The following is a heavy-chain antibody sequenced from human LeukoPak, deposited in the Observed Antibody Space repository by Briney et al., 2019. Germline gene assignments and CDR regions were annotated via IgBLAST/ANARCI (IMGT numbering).Heavy chain of an antibody. CDR2: INPNSGGT. V-gene: IGHV1-2*02. CDR1: GYTFTGYY. Sequence: ASVKVSCKASGYTFTGYYMHWVRQAPGQGLEWMGWINPNSGGTNYAQKFQGRVTITTDESTSTAYMELSSLRSEDTAVYYCARDLGMRGYYYMDVWGKGTTVTVSS. J-gene: IGHJ6*03. CDR3: ARDLGMRGYYYMDV.